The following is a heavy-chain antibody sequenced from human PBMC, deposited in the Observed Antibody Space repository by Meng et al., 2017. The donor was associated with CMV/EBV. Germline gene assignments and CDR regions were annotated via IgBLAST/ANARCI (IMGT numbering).Heavy chain of an antibody. J-gene: IGHJ5*02. CDR2: MNPNSGNT. CDR3: ARVGIYYDFWSGSPTGGWFDP. Sequence: ASVKVSYKASGYTFTSYDINWVRQATGQGLEWMGWMNPNSGNTGYAQKFQGRVTITRNTSISTAYMELSSLRSEDTAVYYCARVGIYYDFWSGSPTGGWFDPWGQGTLVTVSS. CDR1: GYTFTSYD. D-gene: IGHD3-3*01. V-gene: IGHV1-8*03.